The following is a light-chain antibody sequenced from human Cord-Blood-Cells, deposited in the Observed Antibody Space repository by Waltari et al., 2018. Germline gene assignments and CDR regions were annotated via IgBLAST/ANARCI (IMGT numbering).Light chain of an antibody. Sequence: SALTQPASASGSPGQSITISCTGTSSDVGGYNYVSWYQQHPGKAPKLMIYDVSNRPSGVSNRFSGSKSGNTASLTISGLQAEDEADYYCSSYTSSSTVFGGGTKLTVL. CDR2: DVS. J-gene: IGLJ2*01. CDR1: SSDVGGYNY. CDR3: SSYTSSSTV. V-gene: IGLV2-14*01.